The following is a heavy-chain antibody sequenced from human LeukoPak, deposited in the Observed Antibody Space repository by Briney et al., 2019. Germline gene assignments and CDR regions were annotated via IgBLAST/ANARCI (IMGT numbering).Heavy chain of an antibody. CDR2: INPNSGGT. D-gene: IGHD2-15*01. Sequence: ASVKVSCKASGYTFTGYYMHWVRQAPGQGLEWMGWINPNSGGTNYAQKFQGRVTMTRDTSISTAYMELRSLRSDDTAVYYCARDGDIVDIVVVVAATPYYYYGMDVWGQGTTVTVSS. V-gene: IGHV1-2*02. J-gene: IGHJ6*02. CDR1: GYTFTGYY. CDR3: ARDGDIVDIVVVVAATPYYYYGMDV.